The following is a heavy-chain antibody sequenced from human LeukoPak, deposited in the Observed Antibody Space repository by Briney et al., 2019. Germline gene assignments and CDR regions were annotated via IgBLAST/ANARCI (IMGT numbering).Heavy chain of an antibody. Sequence: SETLSLTCTVSGGSISSGSYYWSWIRQPAGKGLEWTGRVYTSGSTNYNPSLKSRVTISVDTSKNQFSLKVTSLTSADTAVYYCAAYPPGVYRPVDYWGQGTLVTVSS. CDR1: GGSISSGSYY. CDR2: VYTSGST. J-gene: IGHJ4*02. D-gene: IGHD3-10*01. V-gene: IGHV4-61*02. CDR3: AAYPPGVYRPVDY.